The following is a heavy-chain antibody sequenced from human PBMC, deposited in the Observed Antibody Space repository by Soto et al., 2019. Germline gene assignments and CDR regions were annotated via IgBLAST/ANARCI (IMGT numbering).Heavy chain of an antibody. CDR3: AKNWNWGSLVH. V-gene: IGHV4-59*01. J-gene: IGHJ4*02. D-gene: IGHD7-27*01. CDR2: IYYRGST. Sequence: PSETLSLTCTVSGGSISGYYWTWIRQSPGKGLEWIGYIYYRGSTDYNPSLKSRVTMSVDMSKNQFSLNLNSVTAADTAVYYCAKNWNWGSLVHWGQGTLVTVSS. CDR1: GGSISGYY.